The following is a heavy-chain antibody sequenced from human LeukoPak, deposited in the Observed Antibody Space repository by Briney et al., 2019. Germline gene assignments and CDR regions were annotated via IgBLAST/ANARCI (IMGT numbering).Heavy chain of an antibody. CDR1: GFTFSSYG. Sequence: GGSLRLSCVASGFTFSSYGMHWVRQAPGKGLEWVAVISYDGSNKYYADSVKGRFTISRDNSKNTLYLQMNSLRAEDTAVYYCAKGSSWYGGEYFQHWGQGTLVTVSS. D-gene: IGHD6-13*01. J-gene: IGHJ1*01. V-gene: IGHV3-30*18. CDR2: ISYDGSNK. CDR3: AKGSSWYGGEYFQH.